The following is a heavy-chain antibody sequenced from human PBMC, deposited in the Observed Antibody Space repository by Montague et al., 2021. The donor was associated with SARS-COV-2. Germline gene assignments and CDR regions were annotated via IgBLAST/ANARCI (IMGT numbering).Heavy chain of an antibody. Sequence: SETLSLTCTVSGGSISSNNNYWGWLRQSAGKGLEWIGSIYYSGTTYYNPSLKSRVTISVDTSKNQFSLRLSSVTATDTSVYYCARSTATFGESHNWFAPWGQGTLVIVSS. CDR3: ARSTATFGESHNWFAP. CDR1: GGSISSNNNY. V-gene: IGHV4-39*01. J-gene: IGHJ5*02. D-gene: IGHD3-10*01. CDR2: IYYSGTT.